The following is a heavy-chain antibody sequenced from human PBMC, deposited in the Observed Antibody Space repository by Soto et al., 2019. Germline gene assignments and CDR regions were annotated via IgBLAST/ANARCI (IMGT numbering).Heavy chain of an antibody. Sequence: SETLSLTCTVSGGSISSYYLSWIRQPPGKGLEWIGYIYYSGSTNYNPSLKSRVTISVDTSKNQFSLKLSSVTAADTAVYYCARRVGFRKNNWFDPWGQGTLVTVSS. V-gene: IGHV4-59*08. J-gene: IGHJ5*02. CDR3: ARRVGFRKNNWFDP. CDR2: IYYSGST. CDR1: GGSISSYY.